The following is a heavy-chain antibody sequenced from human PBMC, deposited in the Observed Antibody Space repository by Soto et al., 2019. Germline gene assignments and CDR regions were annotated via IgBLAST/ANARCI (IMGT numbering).Heavy chain of an antibody. V-gene: IGHV4-59*01. CDR3: ATLALGSYLLDY. J-gene: IGHJ4*02. Sequence: AETRYLTCTVSGGSISIYYWSWIRQPPGKGLEWIGYIYYSGSTNYNPSLKSRVTISVDTSKNQFSLKLSSVTAADTAVYYCATLALGSYLLDYWGQGTLVTVSS. D-gene: IGHD1-26*01. CDR2: IYYSGST. CDR1: GGSISIYY.